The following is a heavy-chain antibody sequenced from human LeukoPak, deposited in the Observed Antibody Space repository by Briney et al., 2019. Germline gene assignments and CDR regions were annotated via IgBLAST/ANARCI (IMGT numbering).Heavy chain of an antibody. CDR2: ITSGGGTI. V-gene: IGHV3-48*03. Sequence: PGGSLRLSCAASGFTFSVYEMNWVRQAPGKGLEWFSYITSGGGTIYYADSVKGRFTISRDNAKNSLYLQMNSLRADDTAIYYCARGFNYAFDYWGQGTLVTVSS. D-gene: IGHD2-2*01. CDR1: GFTFSVYE. CDR3: ARGFNYAFDY. J-gene: IGHJ4*02.